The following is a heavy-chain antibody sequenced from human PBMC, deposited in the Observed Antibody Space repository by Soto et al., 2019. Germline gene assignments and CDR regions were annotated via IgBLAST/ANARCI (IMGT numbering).Heavy chain of an antibody. V-gene: IGHV4-61*02. CDR2: IYASGST. CDR3: AREREPDFWSGYYKGPWFDP. J-gene: IGHJ5*02. Sequence: SETLSLTCTVSGGSISSSSYYWSWIRQPAGKGLEWIGRIYASGSTNYNPSLKSRVTMSVDTSKNQFSLKLSSVTAADTAVYYCAREREPDFWSGYYKGPWFDPWGQGTLVTVS. D-gene: IGHD3-3*01. CDR1: GGSISSSSYY.